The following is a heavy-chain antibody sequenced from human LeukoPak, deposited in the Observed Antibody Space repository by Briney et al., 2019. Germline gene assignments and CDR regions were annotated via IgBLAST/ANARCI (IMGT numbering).Heavy chain of an antibody. CDR2: IYYSGST. Sequence: SETLSLTCTVSGGSISSYYWGWIRQPPGKGLEWIGSIYYSGSTYYNPSLKSRVTISVDTSKSQFSLKLSSVTAADTAVYYCARPLYGDYDVDAFDIWGQGTMVTVSS. CDR1: GGSISSYY. J-gene: IGHJ3*02. D-gene: IGHD4-17*01. V-gene: IGHV4-39*01. CDR3: ARPLYGDYDVDAFDI.